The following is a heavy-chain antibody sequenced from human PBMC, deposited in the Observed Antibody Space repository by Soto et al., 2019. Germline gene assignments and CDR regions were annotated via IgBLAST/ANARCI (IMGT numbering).Heavy chain of an antibody. CDR2: IYWNDDK. CDR1: GFSLSASGAS. V-gene: IGHV2-5*01. CDR3: VHRLDVPGLAFDP. D-gene: IGHD3-10*02. Sequence: SGPTLVNPTQTLRLTCAFSGFSLSASGASVGWIRQPPGKALEWLAHIYWNDDKRYSPSLRSRLTISKDTSKNQVVLTFTNMDPADTGTYYCVHRLDVPGLAFDPWGQGTLVTVS. J-gene: IGHJ5*02.